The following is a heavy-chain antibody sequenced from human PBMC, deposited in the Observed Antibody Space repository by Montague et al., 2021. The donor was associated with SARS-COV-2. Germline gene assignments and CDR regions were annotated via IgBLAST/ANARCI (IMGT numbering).Heavy chain of an antibody. D-gene: IGHD3-3*01. V-gene: IGHV4-61*02. J-gene: IGHJ4*02. CDR3: ARQLAGFWSGYFDY. CDR2: MYTSGST. Sequence: TLSLTCTVSGGSISSGSYYWSWIRQPAGKGLEWTGRMYTSGSTNYNPSLKSRVTISVDTSKNQFSLKLSSVTAADTAVYYCARQLAGFWSGYFDYWGQGTLVTVSS. CDR1: GGSISSGSYY.